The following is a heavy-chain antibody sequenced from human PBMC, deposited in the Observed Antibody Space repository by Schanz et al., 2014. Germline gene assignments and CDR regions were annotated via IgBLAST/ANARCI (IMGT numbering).Heavy chain of an antibody. V-gene: IGHV1-18*04. CDR1: GYMFETYG. Sequence: QVRLVQSGAEAREPGASVKVSCKATGYMFETYGFAWVRQAPGQGLEWMGWISTYNGHTRYGQKCQDRLSLTTDTDTATAHVELRSLRTDDTAVYYCARAPTRMNMFRGVTYFFDYWGQGTLVTVSS. CDR2: ISTYNGHT. D-gene: IGHD3-10*01. CDR3: ARAPTRMNMFRGVTYFFDY. J-gene: IGHJ4*02.